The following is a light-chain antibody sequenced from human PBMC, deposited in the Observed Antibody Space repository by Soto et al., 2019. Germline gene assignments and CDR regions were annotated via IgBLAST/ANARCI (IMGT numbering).Light chain of an antibody. CDR2: EVR. J-gene: IGLJ1*01. CDR3: SSYTSTSTLYV. Sequence: QSVLTQPASVSGSLGQSITISCTGTGSDVGEYNYVSWYQQHPDKAPKLMIYEVRNRPSGVSNRFSGSKSGNTASLAIAGLQAEDEADYYCSSYTSTSTLYVFATGT. V-gene: IGLV2-14*01. CDR1: GSDVGEYNY.